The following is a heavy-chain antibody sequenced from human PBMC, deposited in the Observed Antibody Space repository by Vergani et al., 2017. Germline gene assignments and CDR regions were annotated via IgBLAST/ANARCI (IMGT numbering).Heavy chain of an antibody. CDR3: ARALKQWLVGEDWFDP. D-gene: IGHD6-19*01. J-gene: IGHJ5*02. Sequence: QVQLQESGPGLVKPSQTLSLTCTVSGGSISSGSYYWSWIRQPAGKGLEWIGRIYTSGSTNYNPSLKSRVTISVDTSKNQFSLKLSSVTAADTAVYYCARALKQWLVGEDWFDPWGQGTLVTVSS. CDR2: IYTSGST. V-gene: IGHV4-61*02. CDR1: GGSISSGSYY.